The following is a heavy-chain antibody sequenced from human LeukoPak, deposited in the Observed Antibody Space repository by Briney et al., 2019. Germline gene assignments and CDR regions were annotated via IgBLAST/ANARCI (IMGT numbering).Heavy chain of an antibody. V-gene: IGHV1-18*01. J-gene: IGHJ3*02. CDR2: ISPYNGNT. CDR3: ARKDVFDI. Sequence: VSVKVSCKASGYTFTNYGISWVRQAPGQGLEWMGWISPYNGNTNYAQNFQGRVTMTTDTSTTTAYMEVRSLRSDDTAVYYCARKDVFDIWGQGTMVTVSS. CDR1: GYTFTNYG.